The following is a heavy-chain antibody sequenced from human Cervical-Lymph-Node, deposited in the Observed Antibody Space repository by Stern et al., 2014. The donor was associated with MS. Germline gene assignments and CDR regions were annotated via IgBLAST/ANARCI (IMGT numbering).Heavy chain of an antibody. CDR2: IYPESGGP. V-gene: IGHV1-2*06. CDR3: ARGTYFDYYYYGMDV. J-gene: IGHJ6*02. D-gene: IGHD3-9*01. CDR1: GYTFTGNY. Sequence: VQLVESGAEVKKPGASVKVSCKASGYTFTGNYMHWVRQAPGQGLEWMGRIYPESGGPKYAQTVQGRVPMARGTSNNTTYTGLSRVRSDDTAVYYCARGTYFDYYYYGMDVWGQGTTVTVSS.